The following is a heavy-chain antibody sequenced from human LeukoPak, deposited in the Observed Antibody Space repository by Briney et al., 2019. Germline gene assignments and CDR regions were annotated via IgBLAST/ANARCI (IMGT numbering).Heavy chain of an antibody. CDR1: GYTFTSYD. D-gene: IGHD2-2*01. CDR2: IDPNRGNT. CDR3: ARGLSRCSSGNCYEPNWLDS. J-gene: IGHJ5*01. Sequence: ASVKVSCKASGYTFTSYDINWVRQAPGQGLEWMGWIDPNRGNTGYAQKFQGRVTMTRSTFVNTAYMELSSLTSEDTAVYYCARGLSRCSSGNCYEPNWLDSWGQGTLVTVSS. V-gene: IGHV1-8*02.